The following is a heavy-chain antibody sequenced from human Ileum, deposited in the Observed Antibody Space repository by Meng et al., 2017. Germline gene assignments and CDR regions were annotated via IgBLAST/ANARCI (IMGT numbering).Heavy chain of an antibody. CDR3: ASLRYNWNYSADY. CDR2: IYHSGST. V-gene: IGHV4-4*02. Sequence: HVQRQESGPVLVRPSGTLSLTCAVSCCSTSSSNWWSWVRQPPGKGLEWSREIYHSGSTNYNPSLKSRVTISVDKSKNQFSLKLSSVTAADTAVYYCASLRYNWNYSADYWGQGTLVTVSS. CDR1: CCSTSSSNW. J-gene: IGHJ4*02. D-gene: IGHD1-7*01.